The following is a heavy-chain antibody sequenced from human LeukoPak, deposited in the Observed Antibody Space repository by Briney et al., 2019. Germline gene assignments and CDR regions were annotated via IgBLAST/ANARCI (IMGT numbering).Heavy chain of an antibody. CDR2: IYFSGAT. J-gene: IGHJ6*02. D-gene: IGHD4-17*01. Sequence: SETLSLTCTVSGGSISSYYWSWTRQSPEKGLEWIGYIYFSGATNYNPSLKSRVTISVDTSKNQFSLKLSSVTAADTAVYYCAREDPQTTVPEGLDVWGQGTTVTVSS. CDR1: GGSISSYY. CDR3: AREDPQTTVPEGLDV. V-gene: IGHV4-59*01.